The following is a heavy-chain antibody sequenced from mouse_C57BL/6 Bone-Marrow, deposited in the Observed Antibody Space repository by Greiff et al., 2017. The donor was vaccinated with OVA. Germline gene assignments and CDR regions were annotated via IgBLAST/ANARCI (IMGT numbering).Heavy chain of an antibody. J-gene: IGHJ3*01. CDR3: TRGGYDWFAD. Sequence: VQLKESGEGLVKPGGSLKLSCAASGFTFSSYAMSWVRQTPEKRLEWVAYISSGGDYIYYADTVKGRFTISRDNARNTLYLQMSSLKSEDTAMYYCTRGGYDWFADWGQGTLVTVSA. V-gene: IGHV5-9-1*02. D-gene: IGHD2-2*01. CDR2: ISSGGDYI. CDR1: GFTFSSYA.